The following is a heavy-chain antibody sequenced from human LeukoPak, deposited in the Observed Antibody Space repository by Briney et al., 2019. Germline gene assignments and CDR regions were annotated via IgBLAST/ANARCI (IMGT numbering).Heavy chain of an antibody. J-gene: IGHJ4*02. V-gene: IGHV3-23*01. CDR1: GFSFSTHA. CDR2: IYYSGGNT. D-gene: IGHD4-23*01. Sequence: GSLRLSCAASGFSFSTHAMSWVRQAPGKGLEWVSTIYYSGGNTYSADSVKGRSTISGDNAKNMLYLQMNSLRAEDTAIYYCAKDQGQAVVPRRFDYWGQGTLVTVSS. CDR3: AKDQGQAVVPRRFDY.